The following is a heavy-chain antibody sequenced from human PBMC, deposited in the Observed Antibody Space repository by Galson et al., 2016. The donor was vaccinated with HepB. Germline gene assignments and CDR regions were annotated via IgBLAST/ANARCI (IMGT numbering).Heavy chain of an antibody. CDR2: IKPHSGGT. CDR1: GYSFTGYF. J-gene: IGHJ6*02. V-gene: IGHV1-2*02. D-gene: IGHD4-17*01. Sequence: SVKVSCKASGYSFTGYFIHWVRQAPGQGLERMGLIKPHSGGTKYAQKFQGRVTLTRDTSTSTVYMELTSLRSDDTAVYFCAREFNRHTVTTFYYYGMDVWGQGTTVTVSS. CDR3: AREFNRHTVTTFYYYGMDV.